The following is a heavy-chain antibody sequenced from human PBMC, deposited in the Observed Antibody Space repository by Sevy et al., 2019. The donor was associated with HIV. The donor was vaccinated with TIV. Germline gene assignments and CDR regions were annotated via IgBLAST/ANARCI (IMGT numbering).Heavy chain of an antibody. J-gene: IGHJ4*02. CDR3: AKDYEFGSGSLMRLFDY. D-gene: IGHD3-10*01. CDR1: GFTFSNYA. CDR2: IRGGGGST. V-gene: IGHV3-23*01. Sequence: GGSLRLSCVASGFTFSNYAMSWVRQAPGKGLEWVSAIRGGGGSTYYTDSVKGRFTISRDNSKNTVYLQMNSLRAEDTALYYCAKDYEFGSGSLMRLFDYWGQGTLVTVSS.